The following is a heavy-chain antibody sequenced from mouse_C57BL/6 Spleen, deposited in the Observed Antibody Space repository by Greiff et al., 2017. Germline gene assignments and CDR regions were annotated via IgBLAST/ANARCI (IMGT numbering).Heavy chain of an antibody. Sequence: QVQLQQSGAELVRPGASVTLSCKASGYTFTDYEMHWVKQTPVHGLEWIGAIDPETGGTAYNQKFKGKAILTADKASSTADIDLRSLTSEDSAVYYCTRRGGPRGVYFGYWGQGTTLTVSS. V-gene: IGHV1-15*01. J-gene: IGHJ2*01. CDR3: TRRGGPRGVYFGY. CDR2: IDPETGGT. D-gene: IGHD1-1*02. CDR1: GYTFTDYE.